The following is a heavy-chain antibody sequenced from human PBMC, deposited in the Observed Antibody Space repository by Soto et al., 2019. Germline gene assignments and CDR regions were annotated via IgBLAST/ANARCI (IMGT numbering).Heavy chain of an antibody. CDR1: GYTFTGYY. CDR3: ARGSRAAASYYYYYYYMDV. V-gene: IGHV1-2*04. Sequence: ASVKVSCKASGYTFTGYYMHWVRQAPGQGLEWMGWINPNSGGTNYAQKFQGWVTMTRDTSISTAYMELSRLKSDDTAVYYCARGSRAAASYYYYYYYMDVWGKGTTVTVSS. D-gene: IGHD2-15*01. J-gene: IGHJ6*03. CDR2: INPNSGGT.